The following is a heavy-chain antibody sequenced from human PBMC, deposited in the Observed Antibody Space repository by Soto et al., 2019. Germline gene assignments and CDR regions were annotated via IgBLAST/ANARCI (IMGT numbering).Heavy chain of an antibody. CDR1: GGSAWITSQA. CDR3: PRPGDYGDHLRFDY. CDR2: LYSNGGT. D-gene: IGHD4-17*01. Sequence: SGTMSITSTVSGGSAWITSQAGGWIRHPPRKGLEWIGSLYSNGGTYYNPSLKSRATISVDASKSQLSLKLSTVTAADTAVYYCPRPGDYGDHLRFDYWGQGVMVTSPQ. V-gene: IGHV4-39*01. J-gene: IGHJ4*02.